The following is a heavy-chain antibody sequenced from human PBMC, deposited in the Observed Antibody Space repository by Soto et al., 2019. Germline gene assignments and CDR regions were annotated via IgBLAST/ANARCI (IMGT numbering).Heavy chain of an antibody. CDR1: GGSISSYY. CDR2: IYYSGST. V-gene: IGHV4-59*01. Sequence: PSDTLSLTCTVSGGSISSYYWSWIRQPPGKGLEWIGYIYYSGSTNYNPSLKGRVTISVDTSKNQFSLKLSSVTAADTAVYYCARDMWLANYYYYGMDVWGQGTTVTVSS. CDR3: ARDMWLANYYYYGMDV. D-gene: IGHD6-19*01. J-gene: IGHJ6*02.